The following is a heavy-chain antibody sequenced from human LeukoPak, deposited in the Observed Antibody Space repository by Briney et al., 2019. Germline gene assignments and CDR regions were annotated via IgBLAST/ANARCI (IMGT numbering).Heavy chain of an antibody. Sequence: PGGSLRLSCAASGFTFSDYYMSWIRQAPGKGLEWVSYISSSGSTIYYADSVKGRFTISRDNAKNSLYLQMNSLRAEDTAVYYCARDGVLYSSSWSPGRDYYYGMDVWGQGTTVTVSS. J-gene: IGHJ6*02. CDR2: ISSSGSTI. CDR3: ARDGVLYSSSWSPGRDYYYGMDV. V-gene: IGHV3-11*01. CDR1: GFTFSDYY. D-gene: IGHD6-13*01.